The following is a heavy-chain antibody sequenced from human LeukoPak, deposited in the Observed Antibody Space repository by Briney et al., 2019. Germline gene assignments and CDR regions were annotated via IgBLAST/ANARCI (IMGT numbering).Heavy chain of an antibody. CDR2: ISSSGGTT. Sequence: QPGGSLRLSCAASGFTFSAYAMAWVRQAPGKGLEWVSTISSSGGTTYSADSVKGRFTISRDNSKNILYLQVNSLRAGDTAVYYCAKDYYYDSSGYYYGDAFDIWGQGTMVTVSS. V-gene: IGHV3-23*01. J-gene: IGHJ3*02. CDR1: GFTFSAYA. D-gene: IGHD3-22*01. CDR3: AKDYYYDSSGYYYGDAFDI.